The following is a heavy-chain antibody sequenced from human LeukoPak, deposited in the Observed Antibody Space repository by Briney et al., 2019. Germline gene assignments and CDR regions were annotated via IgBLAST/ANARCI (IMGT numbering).Heavy chain of an antibody. V-gene: IGHV4-59*01. CDR1: GGSISSYY. J-gene: IGHJ4*02. CDR3: ASSSLGYYFDY. CDR2: IYYSGST. D-gene: IGHD5-12*01. Sequence: SEALSLTCTVSGGSISSYYWSWIRQPPGKGLEWIGYIYYSGSTNYNPSLKSRVTISVDTSKNQFSLKLSSVTAADTAVYYCASSSLGYYFDYWGQGTLVTVSS.